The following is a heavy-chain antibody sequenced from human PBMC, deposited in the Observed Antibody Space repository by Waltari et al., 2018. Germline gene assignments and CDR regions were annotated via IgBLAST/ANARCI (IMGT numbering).Heavy chain of an antibody. V-gene: IGHV4-4*07. J-gene: IGHJ6*03. CDR2: IYATGST. Sequence: VQLQESGPGLVKPSETLSLTCPVSGGSISTYYWSWIRQPAGKGLEWIGRIYATGSTNYNPSLKSRVTMSVDTSKNQFSLKLSSVTAADTAVYYCARLPYNNIYFYYYMDVWGKGTTVTVSS. D-gene: IGHD3-10*01. CDR3: ARLPYNNIYFYYYMDV. CDR1: GGSISTYY.